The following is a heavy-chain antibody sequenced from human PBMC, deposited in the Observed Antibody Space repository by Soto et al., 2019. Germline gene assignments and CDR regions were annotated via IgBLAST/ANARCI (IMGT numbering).Heavy chain of an antibody. D-gene: IGHD3-22*01. V-gene: IGHV3-23*01. Sequence: EVQLLESGGGLVQPGGSLRLSCAASGFTFSSYVMSWVRQAPGKGLERVSSISGSGGSTYYADSVKGRFTISRDNSKNTLYLQMNSLRAEDTAVYYCAKDQYYYDSSGNFDYWGQGTLVTVSS. J-gene: IGHJ4*02. CDR3: AKDQYYYDSSGNFDY. CDR2: ISGSGGST. CDR1: GFTFSSYV.